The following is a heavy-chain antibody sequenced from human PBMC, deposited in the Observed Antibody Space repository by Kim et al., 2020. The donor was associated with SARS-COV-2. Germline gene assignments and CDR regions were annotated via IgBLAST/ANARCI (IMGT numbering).Heavy chain of an antibody. J-gene: IGHJ4*02. V-gene: IGHV3-23*01. CDR2: ISGSGGST. Sequence: GGSLRLSCAASGFTFSSYAMSWVRQAPGKGLEWVSRISGSGGSTYYADSVKGRFTISRDNSKNTQYRQMNGLRAENTAVYCGAREGAQRWDFDHWGQGTL. CDR1: GFTFSSYA. D-gene: IGHD3-16*01. CDR3: AREGAQRWDFDH.